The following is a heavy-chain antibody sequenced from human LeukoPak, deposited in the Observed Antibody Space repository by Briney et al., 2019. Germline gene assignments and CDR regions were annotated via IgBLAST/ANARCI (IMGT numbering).Heavy chain of an antibody. V-gene: IGHV3-23*01. Sequence: GRSLRLSCAASGFTFSSYGMHWVRQAPGKGLEWVSAISGSGGSTYYADSVKGRFTISRDNSKNTLYLQMNSLRAEDTAVYYCAKNSLAYFWSGYFSHYDYWGQGTLVTVSS. CDR3: AKNSLAYFWSGYFSHYDY. J-gene: IGHJ4*02. D-gene: IGHD3-3*01. CDR2: ISGSGGST. CDR1: GFTFSSYG.